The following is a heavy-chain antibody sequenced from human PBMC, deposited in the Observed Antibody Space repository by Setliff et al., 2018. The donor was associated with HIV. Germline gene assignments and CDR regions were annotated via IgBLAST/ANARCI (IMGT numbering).Heavy chain of an antibody. Sequence: PGGSLRLSCAASGLTFSSYAMSWVRQAPGKGLEWVSVISADGLTTFYADSVKGRFTISRDNSKDTLTAYMELSSLTSEDTAVYFCARGTGSYSYFDSWGLGTLVTVSS. CDR3: ARGTGSYSYFDS. CDR2: ISADGLTT. J-gene: IGHJ4*02. D-gene: IGHD1-26*01. V-gene: IGHV3-23*01. CDR1: GLTFSSYA.